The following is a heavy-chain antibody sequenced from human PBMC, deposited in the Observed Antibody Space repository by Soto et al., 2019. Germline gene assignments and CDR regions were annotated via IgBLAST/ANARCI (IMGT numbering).Heavy chain of an antibody. D-gene: IGHD3-3*01. Sequence: GASVKVSCKASGYTFTSYDINWVRQATGQGLEWMGWMNPNSGNTGYAQKFQGRVTMTRNTSISTAYMELSSLRSEDTAVYYCARGYINMIFGVVRKWWFDPWGQGTLVTVSS. V-gene: IGHV1-8*01. CDR3: ARGYINMIFGVVRKWWFDP. CDR1: GYTFTSYD. CDR2: MNPNSGNT. J-gene: IGHJ5*02.